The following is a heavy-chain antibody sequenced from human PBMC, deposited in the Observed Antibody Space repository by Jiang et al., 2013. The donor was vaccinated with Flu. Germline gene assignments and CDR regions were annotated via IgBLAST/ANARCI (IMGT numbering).Heavy chain of an antibody. D-gene: IGHD2-15*01. J-gene: IGHJ4*02. V-gene: IGHV3-11*01. Sequence: VQLVESGGGLVKPGGSLRLSCVASGFTFSDFSMSWIRQAPGKGLEWISYINGPGTTTFYADSVKGRFTISRDNAKTSLFLQMNGLRTGDTAVYYCARDALKGGLDYWGQGALVTVS. CDR3: ARDALKGGLDY. CDR1: GFTFSDFS. CDR2: INGPGTTT.